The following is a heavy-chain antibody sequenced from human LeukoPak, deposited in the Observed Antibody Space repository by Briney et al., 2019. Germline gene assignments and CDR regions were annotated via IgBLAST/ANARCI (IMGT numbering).Heavy chain of an antibody. CDR1: GYTFTSYG. D-gene: IGHD3-22*01. Sequence: ASVKVSCKASGYTFTSYGISWVRQAPGQGLEWMGWISAYNGNTNYAQKLQGRVTMTTDTSTSTAYMELRGLRSDDTAVYYCARVQDTYYYDSSGYYPLDYWGQGTLVTVSS. V-gene: IGHV1-18*01. CDR3: ARVQDTYYYDSSGYYPLDY. CDR2: ISAYNGNT. J-gene: IGHJ4*02.